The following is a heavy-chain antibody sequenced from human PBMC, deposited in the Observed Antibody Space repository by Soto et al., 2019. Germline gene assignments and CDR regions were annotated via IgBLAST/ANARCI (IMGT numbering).Heavy chain of an antibody. CDR3: ARDVYCISTSCEYNWFDP. Sequence: PGGSLRLSCAASGFTFSDYYMSWIRQAPGKGLEWVSYISSSGSTIYYADSVKGRFTISRDNAKNSLYLQMNSLRAEDTAVYYCARDVYCISTSCEYNWFDPWGQGTLVTVSS. D-gene: IGHD2-2*01. V-gene: IGHV3-11*01. CDR1: GFTFSDYY. CDR2: ISSSGSTI. J-gene: IGHJ5*02.